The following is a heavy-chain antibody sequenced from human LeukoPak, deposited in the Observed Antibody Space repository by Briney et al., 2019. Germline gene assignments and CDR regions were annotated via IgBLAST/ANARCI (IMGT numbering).Heavy chain of an antibody. V-gene: IGHV3-21*01. CDR2: ISSSSTYT. D-gene: IGHD6-19*01. Sequence: GGSLRLSCAASGFTFSSYSMNWVRQAPGKGLEWVSSISSSSTYTYYADSVKGRFTISRDNAKKSLYLQMNSLRADDTALYYCARDSTADLDCWGQGTLVTVSS. J-gene: IGHJ4*02. CDR3: ARDSTADLDC. CDR1: GFTFSSYS.